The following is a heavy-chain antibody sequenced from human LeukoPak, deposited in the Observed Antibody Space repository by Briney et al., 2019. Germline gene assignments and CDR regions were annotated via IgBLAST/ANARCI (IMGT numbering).Heavy chain of an antibody. CDR1: GFTFDDYA. Sequence: GGSLRLSCAAAGFTFDDYAMHWVRQAPGKGLEWVSGISWNSGSIGYADSVKGRFTISRDNAKNSLYLQMNSLRAEDTALYYCAKDRWVVAVPVAFDIWGQGTMVTVSS. CDR2: ISWNSGSI. CDR3: AKDRWVVAVPVAFDI. D-gene: IGHD2-15*01. J-gene: IGHJ3*02. V-gene: IGHV3-9*01.